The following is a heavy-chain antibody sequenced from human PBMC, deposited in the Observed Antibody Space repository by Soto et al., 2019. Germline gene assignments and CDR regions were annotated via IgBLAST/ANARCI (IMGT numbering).Heavy chain of an antibody. CDR1: GFTFSSYA. V-gene: IGHV3-23*01. J-gene: IGHJ4*02. D-gene: IGHD3-3*01. CDR3: AKTPYDFWIGYDY. Sequence: EVQLLESGGGLVQPGGSLRLSGAASGFTFSSYAMSWVRQAPGKGLEWVSAISGSGDSTYYAVSEKGRFTISRDNSKNTLYLQMNNLRAENTAVYYCAKTPYDFWIGYDYWGQGTLVTVSS. CDR2: ISGSGDST.